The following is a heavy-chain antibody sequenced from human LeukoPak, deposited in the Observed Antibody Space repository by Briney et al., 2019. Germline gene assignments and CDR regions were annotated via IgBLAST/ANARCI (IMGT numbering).Heavy chain of an antibody. V-gene: IGHV3-23*01. CDR2: VSGFGGET. D-gene: IGHD3-10*01. CDR3: AKGGHYSFFDP. CDR1: GFTFWDSS. Sequence: GGSLRLSWPPSGFTFWDSSMSWLRRAPGKGLEWVSTVSGFGGETFYADSVKGRFSLSRDNFKNTLSLQMNSQRAEDTAIYYCAKGGHYSFFDPWGQGTLVTVSS. J-gene: IGHJ5*02.